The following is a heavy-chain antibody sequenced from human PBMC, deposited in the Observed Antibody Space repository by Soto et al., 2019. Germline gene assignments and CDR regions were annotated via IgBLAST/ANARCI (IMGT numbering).Heavy chain of an antibody. CDR1: GGSFSGYY. CDR3: AREKKWLVRSWFDP. V-gene: IGHV4-34*01. CDR2: INHSGST. Sequence: SETLSLTCAVYGGSFSGYYWSWIRQPPGKGLEWIGEINHSGSTNYNPSLKSRVTISVDTSKNQFSLKLSSVTAADTAVYYCAREKKWLVRSWFDPWGQGTLVTVSS. J-gene: IGHJ5*02. D-gene: IGHD6-19*01.